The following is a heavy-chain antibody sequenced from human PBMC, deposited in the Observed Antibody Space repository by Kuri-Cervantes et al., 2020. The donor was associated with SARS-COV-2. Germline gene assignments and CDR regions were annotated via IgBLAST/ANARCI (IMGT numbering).Heavy chain of an antibody. D-gene: IGHD2-2*01. CDR2: MNPNSGNT. CDR3: ARDRSTIPDAFDI. CDR1: GYTFTSYD. J-gene: IGHJ3*02. V-gene: IGHV1-8*03. Sequence: ASVKVSCKASGYTFTSYDINWVRQATGQGLERMGWMNPNSGNTGYAQKFQGRVTITADKSTSTAYMELSRLRSDDTAVYYCARDRSTIPDAFDIWGQGTMVTVSS.